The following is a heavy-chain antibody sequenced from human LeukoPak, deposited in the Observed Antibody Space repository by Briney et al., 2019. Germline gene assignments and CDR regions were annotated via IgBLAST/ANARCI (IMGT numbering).Heavy chain of an antibody. V-gene: IGHV4-39*01. D-gene: IGHD3-3*01. Sequence: SETLSLTCIVSSDSITNTTYYWGWIRQSPGKGLEWIGSFYYIGKTYYNPSLKNRATISVDTPKNQFSLKLSSVTAADTAVYYCARVSWSPDFLDYWGQGTLVTVSS. J-gene: IGHJ4*02. CDR3: ARVSWSPDFLDY. CDR1: SDSITNTTYY. CDR2: FYYIGKT.